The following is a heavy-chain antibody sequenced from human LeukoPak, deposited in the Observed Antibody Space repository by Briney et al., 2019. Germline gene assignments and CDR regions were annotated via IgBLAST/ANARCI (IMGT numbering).Heavy chain of an antibody. J-gene: IGHJ5*02. V-gene: IGHV3-21*01. Sequence: GGSLRLSCAASGFTFSSYSMNWVRQAPGKGLEWVSSISSSSSYIYYADSVKGRFTISRDNAKNSLYLQMNSLRAEDTAVYYCAKDVAVSPYAGYAVGSWGQGTLVTVSS. CDR2: ISSSSSYI. CDR1: GFTFSSYS. CDR3: AKDVAVSPYAGYAVGS. D-gene: IGHD6-19*01.